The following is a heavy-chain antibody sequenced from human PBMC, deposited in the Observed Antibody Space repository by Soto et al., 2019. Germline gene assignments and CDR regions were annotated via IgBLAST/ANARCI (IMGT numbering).Heavy chain of an antibody. CDR2: NIPMSGTA. CDR1: GGTFNTYA. Sequence: QVQLVQSGPELKKPGSSVNVSCKASGGTFNTYAITWVRQAPGQGLEWMGRNIPMSGTADFAQKFQGRVTLSADKSTATASIELSSVRSEDTAVYYSARADEHIVLIAVSGGNFFWGMDVWGQGTTVIVSS. J-gene: IGHJ6*02. D-gene: IGHD2-8*01. CDR3: ARADEHIVLIAVSGGNFFWGMDV. V-gene: IGHV1-69*06.